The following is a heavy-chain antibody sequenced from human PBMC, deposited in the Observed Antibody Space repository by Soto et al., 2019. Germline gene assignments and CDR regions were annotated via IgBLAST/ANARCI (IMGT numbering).Heavy chain of an antibody. Sequence: SETLSLTCAVSGGSISSGGYSWSWIRQPPGKGLECIGYIYHSGSTYYSPSLKSRVTISVDRSKNQFSLKLSSVTAEDTAVYYCATEIRWEGIAVAATLIDLWGQGTLVTVSS. J-gene: IGHJ5*02. CDR3: ATEIRWEGIAVAATLIDL. V-gene: IGHV4-30-2*01. CDR2: IYHSGST. CDR1: GGSISSGGYS. D-gene: IGHD6-19*01.